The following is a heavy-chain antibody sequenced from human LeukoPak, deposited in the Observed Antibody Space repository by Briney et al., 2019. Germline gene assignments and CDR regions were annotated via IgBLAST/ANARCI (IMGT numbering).Heavy chain of an antibody. Sequence: SETLSLTCAVSGGSISSGGYSWSWIRQPPGKGLEWIGYIYYSGSTYYNPSLKSRVTISVDTSKNQFSLRLSSVTAADTAVYYCASSLAANDLLDYWGQGTLVTVSS. D-gene: IGHD2-15*01. CDR2: IYYSGST. CDR1: GGSISSGGYS. V-gene: IGHV4-30-4*07. CDR3: ASSLAANDLLDY. J-gene: IGHJ4*02.